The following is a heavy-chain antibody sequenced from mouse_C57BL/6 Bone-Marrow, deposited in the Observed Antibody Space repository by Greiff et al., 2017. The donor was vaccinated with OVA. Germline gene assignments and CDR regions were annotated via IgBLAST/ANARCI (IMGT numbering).Heavy chain of an antibody. J-gene: IGHJ4*01. D-gene: IGHD3-2*02. Sequence: QVQLKESGAELARPGASVKLSCKASGYTFTSYGISWVKQRPGQGLEWIGEIYPRSGTTYYNEKFKGKATLTADKSSSTAYMELRSLTSEDAAVYFCAREARQLRLTEAMDYGGRGTSVTVSA. CDR3: AREARQLRLTEAMDY. V-gene: IGHV1-81*01. CDR2: IYPRSGTT. CDR1: GYTFTSYG.